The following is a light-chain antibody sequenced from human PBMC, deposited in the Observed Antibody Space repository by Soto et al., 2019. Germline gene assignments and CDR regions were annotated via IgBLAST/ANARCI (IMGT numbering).Light chain of an antibody. CDR1: SSNIGAGYD. Sequence: QSALTQPPSVSGAPGQRVTISCTGSSSNIGAGYDGHWYQQLPGTAPKLVIYNNNNRPSGVRDRFSGSKSGTSASLAITGLQAEDEAHYYCQSYDSSVSGYVFGAGNKGTVL. J-gene: IGLJ1*01. CDR3: QSYDSSVSGYV. V-gene: IGLV1-40*01. CDR2: NNN.